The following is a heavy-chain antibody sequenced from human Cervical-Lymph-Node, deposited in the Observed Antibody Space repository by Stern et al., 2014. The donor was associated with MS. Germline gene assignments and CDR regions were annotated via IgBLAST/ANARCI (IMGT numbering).Heavy chain of an antibody. CDR1: GFSFSRYA. V-gene: IGHV3-33*01. Sequence: VQLVESGGGVVQPGGSLRLSCAASGFSFSRYAMHWVRQAPGKGLEWVALILYDGSNPYYADSVTGQFTISRDNFKNTLYLHRNSRRAEDTAVYYCASAYSSSHYYFDYWGQGTLVTVSS. CDR3: ASAYSSSHYYFDY. D-gene: IGHD6-13*01. J-gene: IGHJ4*02. CDR2: ILYDGSNP.